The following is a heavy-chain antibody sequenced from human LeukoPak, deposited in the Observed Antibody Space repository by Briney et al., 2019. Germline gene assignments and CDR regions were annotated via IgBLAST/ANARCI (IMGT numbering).Heavy chain of an antibody. CDR1: GGSISGFY. CDR3: AKFGLYYNMDV. J-gene: IGHJ6*02. V-gene: IGHV4-59*03. D-gene: IGHD3-16*01. CDR2: IHYSGST. Sequence: PSETLSLTCAVSGGSISGFYWTWIRQPPGKGLEFIGQIHYSGSTDYNPSLKSRITMSVDTSKNQFFLSLNPVTAADTAVYYCAKFGLYYNMDVWGQGTTVTVSS.